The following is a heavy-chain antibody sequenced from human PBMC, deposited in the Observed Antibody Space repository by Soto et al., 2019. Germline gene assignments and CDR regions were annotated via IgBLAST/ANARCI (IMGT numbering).Heavy chain of an antibody. D-gene: IGHD1-1*01. V-gene: IGHV1-18*01. Sequence: QVHLVQSGAEVKKPGASVKVSCKASGYTFTSYGITWVRQAPGQGLEWMGWISAHNGNTDYAQKLQGRVIVTRATSTSPAYMEPRSLISDDTAVYYCARGRYGDYWGQGALVTVSS. J-gene: IGHJ4*02. CDR1: GYTFTSYG. CDR3: ARGRYGDY. CDR2: ISAHNGNT.